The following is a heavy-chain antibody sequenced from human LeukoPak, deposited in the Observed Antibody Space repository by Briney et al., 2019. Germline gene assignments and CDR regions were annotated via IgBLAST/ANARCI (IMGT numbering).Heavy chain of an antibody. CDR3: ARGHYYDFWSGYCQGWFDP. Sequence: SETLSLTCTVSGGPISAYYWNWIRQPAGKGLEWIGRIYTSGSANYNPSLKSRVTMSVDTSKNQFSLRLSSVTAADTAVYYCARGHYYDFWSGYCQGWFDPWGQGTLVTVSS. J-gene: IGHJ5*02. D-gene: IGHD3-3*01. CDR2: IYTSGSA. CDR1: GGPISAYY. V-gene: IGHV4-4*07.